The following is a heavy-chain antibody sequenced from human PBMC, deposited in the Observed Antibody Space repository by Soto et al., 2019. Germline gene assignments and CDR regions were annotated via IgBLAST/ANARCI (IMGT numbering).Heavy chain of an antibody. V-gene: IGHV4-59*01. CDR2: IYYSGST. J-gene: IGHJ4*02. D-gene: IGHD6-19*01. CDR1: GGSISSYY. Sequence: SETLSLTCTVSGGSISSYYWSWIRQPPGKGLEWIGYIYYSGSTNYNPSLKSRVTISVDTSKNQFSLKLSSVTAADTAVYYCARARAVTGNSPADYWGQGTLVTVSS. CDR3: ARARAVTGNSPADY.